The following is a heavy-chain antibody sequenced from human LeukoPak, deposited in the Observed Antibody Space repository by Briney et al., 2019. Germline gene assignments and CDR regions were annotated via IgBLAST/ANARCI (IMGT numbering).Heavy chain of an antibody. CDR3: ARSVGSGSYYDSSGYYFGIAYYYYYMDV. D-gene: IGHD3-22*01. CDR2: IYHSGST. Sequence: PSETLSLTCAVYGGSFSGYYWGWIRQPPGKGLEWIGSIYHSGSTYYNPSLKSRVTISVDTSKNQFSLKLSSVTAADTAVYYCARSVGSGSYYDSSGYYFGIAYYYYYMDVWGKGTTVTVSS. J-gene: IGHJ6*03. V-gene: IGHV4-38-2*01. CDR1: GGSFSGYY.